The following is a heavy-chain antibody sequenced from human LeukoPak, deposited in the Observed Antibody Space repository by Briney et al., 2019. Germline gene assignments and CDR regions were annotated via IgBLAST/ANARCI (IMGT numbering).Heavy chain of an antibody. CDR1: GFTFSSYS. Sequence: GGSLRLSCAASGFTFSSYSMNWVRQAPGKGLEWVSVIYSGGSTYYADSVKGRFTISRDNSKNTLYLQMNSLRAEDTAVYYCAREGSVATTDPDAFDIWGQGTMVTVSS. CDR2: IYSGGST. D-gene: IGHD5-12*01. CDR3: AREGSVATTDPDAFDI. V-gene: IGHV3-66*01. J-gene: IGHJ3*02.